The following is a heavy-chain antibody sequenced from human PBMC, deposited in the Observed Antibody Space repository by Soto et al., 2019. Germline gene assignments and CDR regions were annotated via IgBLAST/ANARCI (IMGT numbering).Heavy chain of an antibody. Sequence: GGSLRLSCVASGFSFSTHAMTWVRQAPGKGLEWVSVISAGSGNAYYAESVKGRFTVSRDNSKNTLWLQLDSLRVEDTGLYYCARQKLKSSTWYGSLDSWGQGTLLTVSS. CDR1: GFSFSTHA. CDR3: ARQKLKSSTWYGSLDS. D-gene: IGHD6-13*01. V-gene: IGHV3-23*01. CDR2: ISAGSGNA. J-gene: IGHJ5*01.